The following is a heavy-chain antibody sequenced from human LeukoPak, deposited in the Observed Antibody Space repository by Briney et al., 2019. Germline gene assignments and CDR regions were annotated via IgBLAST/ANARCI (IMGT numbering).Heavy chain of an antibody. Sequence: SETLSLTCTVSGDFIRSGHYYRGRIRQSPGKGLEWMGSIYSTGNTHYNPSLESRLIISVDTSKNSFSLKLSSVTAADTAVYFCARDLWSTAAGIFDFWGQGALVTVSS. CDR2: IYSTGNT. D-gene: IGHD6-25*01. V-gene: IGHV4-39*07. J-gene: IGHJ4*02. CDR1: GDFIRSGHYY. CDR3: ARDLWSTAAGIFDF.